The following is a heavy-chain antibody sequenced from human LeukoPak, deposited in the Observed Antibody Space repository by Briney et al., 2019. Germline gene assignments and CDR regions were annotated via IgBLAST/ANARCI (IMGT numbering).Heavy chain of an antibody. D-gene: IGHD3-3*01. J-gene: IGHJ4*02. CDR3: ATETLWSGLPYDY. Sequence: SVKVSCKASGGTFSRYAFSWIRQAPGQGLEWMGGIIPIFGTTNYAQKFQGRVTITADKSSSTVYMELRSLRSEDTAVYYCATETLWSGLPYDYWGQGTLVTASS. V-gene: IGHV1-69*06. CDR1: GGTFSRYA. CDR2: IIPIFGTT.